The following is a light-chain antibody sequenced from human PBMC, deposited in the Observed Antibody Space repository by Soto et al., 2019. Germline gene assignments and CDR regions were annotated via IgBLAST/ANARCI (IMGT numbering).Light chain of an antibody. V-gene: IGKV3-15*01. CDR2: GAS. Sequence: EKVMTQSPATLSMSPGERATLSCMASQSVSSFLAWYQQKPGQAPRLLIYGASTRATGIPARFSGSGSGTEFTLIISSLQSEDFAVYYCQQYSNWPSWTFGQGTKVEVK. CDR1: QSVSSF. J-gene: IGKJ1*01. CDR3: QQYSNWPSWT.